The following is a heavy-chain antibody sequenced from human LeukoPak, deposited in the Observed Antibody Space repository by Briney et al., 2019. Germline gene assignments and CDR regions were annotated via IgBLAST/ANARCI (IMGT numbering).Heavy chain of an antibody. CDR2: IKQDGSEK. V-gene: IGHV3-7*01. D-gene: IGHD1-14*01. J-gene: IGHJ4*02. CDR3: ARDLRIGGYFDY. CDR1: GFTFSTYW. Sequence: GGSLRLSCAASGFTFSTYWMSWVRRAPGKGLEWVANIKQDGSEKYYVDSVKGRFTISRGNAKNSLYLQMNSLRAEDTAVYYCARDLRIGGYFDYWGQGTLVTVSS.